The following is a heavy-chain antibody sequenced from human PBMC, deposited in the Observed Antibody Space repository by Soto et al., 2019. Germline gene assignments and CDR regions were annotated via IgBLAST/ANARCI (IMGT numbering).Heavy chain of an antibody. CDR2: INHRGST. D-gene: IGHD1-26*01. V-gene: IGHV4-34*01. CDR1: GGSFSGYY. CDR3: AGWGGQVGAIGDY. Sequence: QVQLQQWGAGLLKPSETLSLTCAVYGGSFSGYYWSWVRQPPGKGLEWIGEINHRGSTNYNPSLKSRVTISVDTSKSQCSLKLSSVTAADTAVYYCAGWGGQVGAIGDYWGQGTLVTVCS. J-gene: IGHJ4*02.